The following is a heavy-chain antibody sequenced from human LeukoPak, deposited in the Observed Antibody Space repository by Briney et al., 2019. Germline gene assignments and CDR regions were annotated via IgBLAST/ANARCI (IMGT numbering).Heavy chain of an antibody. V-gene: IGHV3-23*01. D-gene: IGHD6-19*01. CDR1: GFTFSSYA. CDR2: ISGSGYDT. J-gene: IGHJ3*02. Sequence: PGGSLRFSCAASGFTFSSYAMSWVRQAPGKGLEWVSAISGSGYDTYHADSVKGRFTISRDSSKNTLYLQMNGLRAEDTAVYHCAKSRSVADAFDIWGHGTMVTVSS. CDR3: AKSRSVADAFDI.